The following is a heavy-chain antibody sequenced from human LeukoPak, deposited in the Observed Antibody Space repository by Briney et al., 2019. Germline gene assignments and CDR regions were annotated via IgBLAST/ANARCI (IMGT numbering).Heavy chain of an antibody. Sequence: GGSLRLSCAASGFTFSNYSMNWVRQAPGKGLEWVSSISSSSSYIYYADSVKGRFTISRDNAKNSLYLQMNSLRAEDTAVYYCALRGFGESGFDYWGQGTLVTVSS. CDR3: ALRGFGESGFDY. J-gene: IGHJ4*02. CDR2: ISSSSSYI. D-gene: IGHD3-10*01. V-gene: IGHV3-21*01. CDR1: GFTFSNYS.